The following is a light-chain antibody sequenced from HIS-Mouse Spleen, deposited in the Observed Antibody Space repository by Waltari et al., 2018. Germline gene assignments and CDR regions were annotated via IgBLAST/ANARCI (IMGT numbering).Light chain of an antibody. CDR2: GAS. Sequence: MVMTQSPATLSLSPGERATLSCRASQSVSSNLAWYQQKPGQAPRLLLYGASTRATGIPARFSGSGSGTEFTLTISSLQSEDSAVYYCQQYNNWPITFGQGTRLEIK. CDR3: QQYNNWPIT. V-gene: IGKV3-15*01. J-gene: IGKJ5*01. CDR1: QSVSSN.